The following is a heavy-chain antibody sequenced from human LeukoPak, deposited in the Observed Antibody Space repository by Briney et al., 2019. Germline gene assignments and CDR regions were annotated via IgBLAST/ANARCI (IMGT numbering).Heavy chain of an antibody. J-gene: IGHJ4*02. CDR1: GFTFTRYR. CDR3: ARDPNYYDGSSYSYWGGFDY. CDR2: IKQDESER. D-gene: IGHD3-22*01. Sequence: GGSLRLSCAASGFTFTRYRMSWVRQAPGKGLEWVANIKQDESERYYVDSVKGRFTISRDNAKHSLYLQMSSLRAEDTAIYYCARDPNYYDGSSYSYWGGFDYWGQGTLVTVSS. V-gene: IGHV3-7*05.